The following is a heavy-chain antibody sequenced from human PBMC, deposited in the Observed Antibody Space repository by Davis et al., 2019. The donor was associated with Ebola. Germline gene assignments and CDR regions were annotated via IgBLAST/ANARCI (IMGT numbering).Heavy chain of an antibody. J-gene: IGHJ5*02. Sequence: GESLKISCAASGFTFSDYYMSWIRQAPGKGLEWVSVIYSGGSTYYADSVKGRFTISRDNSKNTLYLQMNSLRAEDTAVYYCASSYYYDSSGYYPWGQGTLVTVSS. D-gene: IGHD3-22*01. CDR3: ASSYYYDSSGYYP. CDR1: GFTFSDYY. V-gene: IGHV3-66*01. CDR2: IYSGGST.